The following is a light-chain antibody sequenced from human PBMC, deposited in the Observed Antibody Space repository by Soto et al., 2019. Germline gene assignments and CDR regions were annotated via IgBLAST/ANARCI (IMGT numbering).Light chain of an antibody. CDR3: QQYNSYPIT. CDR2: LAS. J-gene: IGKJ3*01. V-gene: IGKV1-5*03. CDR1: QSFSNW. Sequence: DIQMTQSPSTLSASVGDRLTITCRASQSFSNWLAWYQQKPGKXHKXXIYLASTLVFGVPSRFSGSGSGTELTITISGLQPDDFETYYCQQYNSYPITFGPGTKVDIK.